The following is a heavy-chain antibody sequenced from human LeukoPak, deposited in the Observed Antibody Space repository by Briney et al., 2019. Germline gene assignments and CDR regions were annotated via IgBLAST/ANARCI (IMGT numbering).Heavy chain of an antibody. CDR1: GGSISSSSYY. J-gene: IGHJ6*03. V-gene: IGHV4-39*01. CDR2: IYYSGST. Sequence: PSETLSLTCIVSGGSISSSSYYWGWIRQPPGKGLEWIGSIYYSGSTYYNPSLKSRVTISVDTSKNQLSLKLSSVTAADTAVYYCASLLLDPGYYYYMDVWGKGTTVTVSS. D-gene: IGHD3/OR15-3a*01. CDR3: ASLLLDPGYYYYMDV.